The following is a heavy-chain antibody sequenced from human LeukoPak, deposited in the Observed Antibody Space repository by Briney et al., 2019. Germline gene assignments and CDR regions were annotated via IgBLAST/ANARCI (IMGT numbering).Heavy chain of an antibody. V-gene: IGHV3-30*18. CDR2: ISYDGSNK. D-gene: IGHD2-15*01. J-gene: IGHJ4*02. Sequence: PGRPLRLSCAASGFTFSSYGMHWVRQAPGKGLEWVAVISYDGSNKYYADSVKGRFTISRDNSKNTLYLQMNSLRAEDTAVYYCAKDRPFVVVVAATPPLFDYWGQGTLVTVSS. CDR1: GFTFSSYG. CDR3: AKDRPFVVVVAATPPLFDY.